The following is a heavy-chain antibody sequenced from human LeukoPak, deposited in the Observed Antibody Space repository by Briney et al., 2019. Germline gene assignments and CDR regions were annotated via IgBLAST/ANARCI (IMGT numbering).Heavy chain of an antibody. J-gene: IGHJ6*03. CDR1: GFTFSSYT. V-gene: IGHV3-21*01. CDR2: ISAVSTYI. Sequence: PGGSLRLSCAASGFTFSSYTNHWVRQAPGKGLEWVSSISAVSTYIYYADSVKGRFTISRDNVEKSAYLELSGLTAHDTAIYYCARGGIAGRPVYYYYMDVWGKGTTVTVSS. CDR3: ARGGIAGRPVYYYYMDV. D-gene: IGHD6-6*01.